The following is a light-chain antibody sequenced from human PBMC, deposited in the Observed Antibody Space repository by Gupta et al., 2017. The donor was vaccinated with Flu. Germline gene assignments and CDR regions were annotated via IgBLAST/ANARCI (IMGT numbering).Light chain of an antibody. J-gene: IGKJ5*01. V-gene: IGKV1-39*01. CDR2: AAS. CDR3: QQSYSTISIT. CDR1: QSISSY. Sequence: DIQMTQSPSSLSASVGDRVTITCRASQSISSYLNWYQQKPGKAPKLLIYAASSLQSGVPSRFSGSGSGTDFTLTISSLQPEDFATYYCQQSYSTISITFGQGTRQEIK.